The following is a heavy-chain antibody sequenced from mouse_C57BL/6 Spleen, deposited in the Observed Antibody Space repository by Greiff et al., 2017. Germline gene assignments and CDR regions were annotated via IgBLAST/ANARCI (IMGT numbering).Heavy chain of an antibody. D-gene: IGHD2-3*01. J-gene: IGHJ4*01. Sequence: VQLQQPGAELVKPGASVKLSCKASGYTFTSYWMHWVKQRPGQGLEWIGMIHPNSGSTNYNEKFKSKATLTVDKSSSTAYMQLSSLTSEDSAVYYCANYDGYYGAMDYWGQGTSVTVSS. V-gene: IGHV1-64*01. CDR1: GYTFTSYW. CDR2: IHPNSGST. CDR3: ANYDGYYGAMDY.